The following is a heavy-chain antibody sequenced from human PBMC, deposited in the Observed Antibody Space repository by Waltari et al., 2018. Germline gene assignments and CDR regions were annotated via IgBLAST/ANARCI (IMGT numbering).Heavy chain of an antibody. CDR2: VIPIFGTA. CDR3: ARIHTAMVRPQVYYFDY. V-gene: IGHV1-69*01. D-gene: IGHD5-18*01. CDR1: GGTFSSYA. J-gene: IGHJ4*02. Sequence: QVQLVQSGAEVKKPGSSVKVSCKASGGTFSSYAISWVRQAPGQGLEWMGGVIPIFGTANYAQKFQGRVTITADESTSTAYMELSSLRSEDTAVYYCARIHTAMVRPQVYYFDYWGQGTLVTVSS.